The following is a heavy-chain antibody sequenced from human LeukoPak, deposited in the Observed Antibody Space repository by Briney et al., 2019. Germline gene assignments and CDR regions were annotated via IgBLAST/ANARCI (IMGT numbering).Heavy chain of an antibody. J-gene: IGHJ3*02. CDR3: ARDRDSGAFDI. CDR1: GFIFSSFW. V-gene: IGHV3-7*01. CDR2: INQDGSER. Sequence: GGSLRLSCAASGFIFSSFWMSWVRQAPGKGLEWVANINQDGSERDYVDSVRGRFTISRDNARNSLYLRMNSLRAEDTAVYYCARDRDSGAFDIWGQGTMVTVSS. D-gene: IGHD6-25*01.